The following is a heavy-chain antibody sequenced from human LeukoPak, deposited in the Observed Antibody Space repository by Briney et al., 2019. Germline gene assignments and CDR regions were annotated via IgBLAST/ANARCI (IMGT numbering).Heavy chain of an antibody. CDR1: GYTFTTYG. Sequence: GASVKVSCKASGYTFTTYGICWVRQTPGQGLEWMGWINAHNGNTNYAQKLQGRVTMSTDTSTRTVSMELRSLGSDDTAVYYCARTFLYGPVDYWGQGTLVTVSS. CDR2: INAHNGNT. J-gene: IGHJ4*02. CDR3: ARTFLYGPVDY. D-gene: IGHD3-10*01. V-gene: IGHV1-18*01.